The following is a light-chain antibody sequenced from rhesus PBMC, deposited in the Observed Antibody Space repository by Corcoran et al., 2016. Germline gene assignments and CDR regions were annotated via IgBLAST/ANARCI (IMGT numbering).Light chain of an antibody. J-gene: IGKJ2*01. CDR2: YAN. CDR3: QQGYSTPYS. Sequence: DIQMSQSPSSLSASVGDRVTITCRASQGISSYLNWYQQKPGKAPKLLIYYANTLASGVPSMFSGSGSGTDFTLTISSLQPEDFATYYCQQGYSTPYSFGQGTKVEIK. V-gene: IGKV1-32*03. CDR1: QGISSY.